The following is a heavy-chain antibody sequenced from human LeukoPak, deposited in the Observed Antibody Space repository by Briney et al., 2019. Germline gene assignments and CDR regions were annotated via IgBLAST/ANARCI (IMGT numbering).Heavy chain of an antibody. D-gene: IGHD4-17*01. CDR2: ISGSGGST. V-gene: IGHV3-23*01. J-gene: IGHJ4*02. CDR1: GFTFSSYA. Sequence: HSGGSLRLSCAASGFTFSSYAMSWVRQAPGKGLEWVSAISGSGGSTYYADSVKGRFTIPRDNSKNTLYLQMNSLRAEDTAVYYFAKIDYGDYADYWGQGTLVTVSS. CDR3: AKIDYGDYADY.